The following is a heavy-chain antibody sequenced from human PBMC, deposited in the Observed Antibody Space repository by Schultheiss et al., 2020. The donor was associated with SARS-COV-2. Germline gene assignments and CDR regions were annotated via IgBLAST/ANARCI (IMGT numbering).Heavy chain of an antibody. CDR1: GGSVSSGSYY. CDR3: ARGGYSSSWYRDNYFDY. CDR2: IYYSGST. V-gene: IGHV4-61*01. J-gene: IGHJ4*02. D-gene: IGHD6-13*01. Sequence: SETLSLTCTVSGGSVSSGSYYWSWIRQPPGKGLEWIGYIYYSGSTNYNPSLKSRVTISVDTSKNQFSLKLSSVTAADTAVYYCARGGYSSSWYRDNYFDYWGQGTLVTVSS.